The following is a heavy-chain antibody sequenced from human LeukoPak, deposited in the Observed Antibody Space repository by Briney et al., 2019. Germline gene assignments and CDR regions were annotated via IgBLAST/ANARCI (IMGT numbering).Heavy chain of an antibody. CDR2: IYYSGST. Sequence: SETLSPTCTVSGGSISSSSYYWGWIRQPPGKGLEWIGSIYYSGSTYYNPSLKSRVTISVDTSKNQFSLKLSSVTAADTAVYYCARQGRKRYDSSGFYFDYWGQGTLVTVSS. D-gene: IGHD3-22*01. CDR3: ARQGRKRYDSSGFYFDY. CDR1: GGSISSSSYY. V-gene: IGHV4-39*01. J-gene: IGHJ4*02.